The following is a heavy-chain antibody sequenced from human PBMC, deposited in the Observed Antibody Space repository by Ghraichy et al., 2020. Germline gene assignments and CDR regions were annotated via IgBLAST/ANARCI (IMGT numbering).Heavy chain of an antibody. V-gene: IGHV4-34*01. CDR1: VGSFNGYY. CDR3: ARRRQTWSAAEGDAFDI. J-gene: IGHJ3*02. Sequence: SQTRSLTCAVYVGSFNGYYWSWIRQPPGKGLEWIGEIHPTGTTNNSPSLKSRLTLLVDTSKNQFSLLLKSVTAADTAVYYCARRRQTWSAAEGDAFDIWSQGAMVTVSS. CDR2: IHPTGTT. D-gene: IGHD5-18*01.